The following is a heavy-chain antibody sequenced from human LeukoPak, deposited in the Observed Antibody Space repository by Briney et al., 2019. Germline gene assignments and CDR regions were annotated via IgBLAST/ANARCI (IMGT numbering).Heavy chain of an antibody. CDR2: IYPGDSDT. D-gene: IGHD5-24*01. Sequence: GESLKISCKGSGYSFTSYWIGWARQMPGKGLEWMGIIYPGDSDTRYSPSFQGQVTISADKSISTAYLQWSSLKASDTAMYYCARLELMATIRTVADYWGQGTLVTVSS. V-gene: IGHV5-51*01. CDR3: ARLELMATIRTVADY. J-gene: IGHJ4*02. CDR1: GYSFTSYW.